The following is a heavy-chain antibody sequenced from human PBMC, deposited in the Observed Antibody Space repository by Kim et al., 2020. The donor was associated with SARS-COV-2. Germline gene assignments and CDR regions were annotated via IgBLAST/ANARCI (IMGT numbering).Heavy chain of an antibody. CDR3: ARDKHSVAWFYY. J-gene: IGHJ4*02. CDR1: RDSISSNKYS. D-gene: IGHD1-26*01. Sequence: SETLSLSCTVSRDSISSNKYSWGWIRQPPGKGLEWIGSISYSANTYYNPSLKSRVTISVDTSKRQISLKLSSVTVADTAVYYCARDKHSVAWFYYWGQGTLVTVSA. CDR2: ISYSANT. V-gene: IGHV4-39*01.